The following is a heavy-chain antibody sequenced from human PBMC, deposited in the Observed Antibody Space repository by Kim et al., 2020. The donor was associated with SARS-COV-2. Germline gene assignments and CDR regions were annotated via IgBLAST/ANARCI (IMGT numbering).Heavy chain of an antibody. CDR3: AKDKLSSGWYSYYGMDV. D-gene: IGHD6-19*01. Sequence: GGSLRLSCAASVFTFSSYGMHWVRQAPGKGLEWVAVISYDGSNKYYADSVKGRFTISRDNSKNTLYLQMNSLRAEDTAIYYCAKDKLSSGWYSYYGMDVWGQGTTVTVSS. CDR1: VFTFSSYG. CDR2: ISYDGSNK. J-gene: IGHJ6*02. V-gene: IGHV3-30*18.